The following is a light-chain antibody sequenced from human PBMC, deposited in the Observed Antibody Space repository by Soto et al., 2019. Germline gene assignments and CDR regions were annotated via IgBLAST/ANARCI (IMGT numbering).Light chain of an antibody. CDR3: QQYGSSPRT. CDR2: EGS. Sequence: EIVLTQSPATLSLSPGERATLSCRASQSVNSYLAWYQQKPGQAPRLLIYEGSKRATGIPARFSGSGSGTDFTLTISSLEPEDFAVYYCQQYGSSPRTFGQGTKVEIK. CDR1: QSVNSY. J-gene: IGKJ1*01. V-gene: IGKV3-11*01.